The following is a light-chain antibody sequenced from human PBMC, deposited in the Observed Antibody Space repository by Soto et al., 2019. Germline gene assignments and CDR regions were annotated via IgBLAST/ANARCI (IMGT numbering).Light chain of an antibody. CDR2: GAS. CDR1: QSVSSSF. Sequence: EIVLTQSPGTLSLSPGERATLSCRASQSVSSSFLAWYQQKPGQAPRLLIYGASSRATGIPDRFSGSGSGTDFTLPIRSLEPEDVAVYYCQQYGSSPLTFGGGTKVEIQ. J-gene: IGKJ4*01. CDR3: QQYGSSPLT. V-gene: IGKV3-20*01.